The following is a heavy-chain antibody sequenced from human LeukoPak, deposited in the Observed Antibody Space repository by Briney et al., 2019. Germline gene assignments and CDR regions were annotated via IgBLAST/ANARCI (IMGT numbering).Heavy chain of an antibody. D-gene: IGHD4-17*01. CDR2: ISGVST. CDR3: ARDPNGNYVGAFDFQR. V-gene: IGHV3-23*01. J-gene: IGHJ1*01. Sequence: GGSLRLSCAASGLTFSNYALTWVRQAPGRGLEWVSSISGVSTYYADSVKGRFSISRDNYKNTLYLQMSSLRAEDTAVYYCARDPNGNYVGAFDFQRWGQGTLVTVSS. CDR1: GLTFSNYA.